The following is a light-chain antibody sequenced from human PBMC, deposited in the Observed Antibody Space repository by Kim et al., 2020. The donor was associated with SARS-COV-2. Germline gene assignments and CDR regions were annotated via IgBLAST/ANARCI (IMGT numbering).Light chain of an antibody. CDR1: QSISSY. Sequence: SVGDRVTITCRASQSISSYLNWYQEKPGKAPKLLIYAASSLQSGVPSRFSGSGSGTDFTLTISSLQPEDFATYYCQQSYSTPPWTFGQGTKVDIK. J-gene: IGKJ1*01. CDR3: QQSYSTPPWT. V-gene: IGKV1-39*01. CDR2: AAS.